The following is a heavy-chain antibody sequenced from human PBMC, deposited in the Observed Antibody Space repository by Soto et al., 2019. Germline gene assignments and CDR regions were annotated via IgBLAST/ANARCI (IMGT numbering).Heavy chain of an antibody. CDR2: ISSSSSYI. J-gene: IGHJ6*02. V-gene: IGHV3-21*01. CDR3: ARYVYSVDDWCSAGMDV. CDR1: GFTFSSYS. D-gene: IGHD5-12*01. Sequence: GGSLRLSCAASGFTFSSYSMNWVRQAPGKGLEWVSAISSSSSYIYYADSVKGRFTISRDNAKNSLYLQMNSLRAEDTAVYYCARYVYSVDDWCSAGMDVWGQGTTVTVSS.